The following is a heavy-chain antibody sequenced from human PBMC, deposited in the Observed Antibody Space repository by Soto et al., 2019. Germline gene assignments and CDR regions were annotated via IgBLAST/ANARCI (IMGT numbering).Heavy chain of an antibody. CDR3: ATYRSYDEDGYTIDF. V-gene: IGHV4-59*01. J-gene: IGHJ4*02. CDR1: GGSITNYY. CDR2: VYYSGST. Sequence: PSETLSLTCTISGGSITNYYWSWIRQPPGKGLEWIGYVYYSGSTKYNPSLESRVNISADTSKNQFSLRVTSVTAADTAVYYCATYRSYDEDGYTIDFWGQGILVTVSS. D-gene: IGHD5-12*01.